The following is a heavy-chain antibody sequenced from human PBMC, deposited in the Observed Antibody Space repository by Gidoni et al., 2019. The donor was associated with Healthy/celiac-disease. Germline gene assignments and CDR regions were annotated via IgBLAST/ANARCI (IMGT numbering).Heavy chain of an antibody. V-gene: IGHV3-33*01. D-gene: IGHD2-15*01. CDR1: GFTFSSYG. J-gene: IGHJ2*01. Sequence: QVQLVASGGGVVQPGRSLRLSGAASGFTFSSYGMHWVRQAPGKGLEWVAVIWYDGSNKYYADSVKGRFTISRDNSKNTLYLQMNSLRAEDTAVYYCARDISGNAGYGYFDLWGRGTLVTVSS. CDR3: ARDISGNAGYGYFDL. CDR2: IWYDGSNK.